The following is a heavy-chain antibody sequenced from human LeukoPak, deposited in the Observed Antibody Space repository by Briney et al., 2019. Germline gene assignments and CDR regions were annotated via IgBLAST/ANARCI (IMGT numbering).Heavy chain of an antibody. Sequence: ASVKVSCKASGYSFTSYHMHWVRQAPGQGLEWMGIINPNGGGTSYAQKFQGRVTMTRDTSTSTVYMELSSLRSEDTAVYYCASQLAGSYYPVSDYWGQGTLGTVSS. D-gene: IGHD3-10*01. V-gene: IGHV1-46*01. CDR1: GYSFTSYH. CDR2: INPNGGGT. CDR3: ASQLAGSYYPVSDY. J-gene: IGHJ4*02.